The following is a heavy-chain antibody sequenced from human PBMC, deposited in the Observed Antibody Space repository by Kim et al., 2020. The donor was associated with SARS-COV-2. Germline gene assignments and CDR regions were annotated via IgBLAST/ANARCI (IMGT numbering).Heavy chain of an antibody. CDR2: INHSGST. J-gene: IGHJ3*02. D-gene: IGHD3-10*01. CDR1: GGSFSGYY. V-gene: IGHV4-34*01. Sequence: SETLSLTCAVYGGSFSGYYWSWIRQPPGKGLEWIGEINHSGSTNYNPSLKSRVTISVDTSKNQFSLKLSSVTAADTAVYYCARLGYYYGSGSYGYAFDIWGQGTMVTVSS. CDR3: ARLGYYYGSGSYGYAFDI.